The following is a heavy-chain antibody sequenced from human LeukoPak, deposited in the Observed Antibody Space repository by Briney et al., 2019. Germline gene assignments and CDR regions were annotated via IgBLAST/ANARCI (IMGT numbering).Heavy chain of an antibody. CDR2: FSSSATNT. J-gene: IGHJ3*02. CDR1: GFTFSTYA. CDR3: AKGSMVGATMAAFDI. V-gene: IGHV3-23*01. D-gene: IGHD1-26*01. Sequence: PGGSLRLSCVASGFTFSTYALTWLRQAPGKGLEWVSTFSSSATNTYYADSVTGRFTISRDSSKNTLYLQMISLRAEDTAIYFCAKGSMVGATMAAFDIWGQGTMVTVSS.